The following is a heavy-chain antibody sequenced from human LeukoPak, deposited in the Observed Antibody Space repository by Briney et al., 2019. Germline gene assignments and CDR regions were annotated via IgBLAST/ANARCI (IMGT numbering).Heavy chain of an antibody. CDR3: AKATSSSCGVDY. CDR1: GFIFDDYA. J-gene: IGHJ4*02. D-gene: IGHD6-13*01. V-gene: IGHV3-9*01. CDR2: ISWNSGSI. Sequence: GGSLRLSCAASGFIFDDYAMHWVRQAPGKGLGGVSGISWNSGSIGYADSVKGRFTISRDNAKNSLYLQMNSLRAEDTALYYCAKATSSSCGVDYWGQGTLVTVSS.